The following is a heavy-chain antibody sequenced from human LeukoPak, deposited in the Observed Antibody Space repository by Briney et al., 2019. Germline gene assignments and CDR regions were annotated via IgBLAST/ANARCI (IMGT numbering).Heavy chain of an antibody. Sequence: GGSLRISCAASGFTFSNAWMNWVRQAPGKGLEWVGRIKSKTDGGTTDFAAPVKGRFTISRDDSKNTLYLQMNSLKTEDTAVYYCTTDTYYDYVWGSYGSDYWGQGTLVTVSS. D-gene: IGHD3-16*01. V-gene: IGHV3-15*07. J-gene: IGHJ4*02. CDR3: TTDTYYDYVWGSYGSDY. CDR1: GFTFSNAW. CDR2: IKSKTDGGTT.